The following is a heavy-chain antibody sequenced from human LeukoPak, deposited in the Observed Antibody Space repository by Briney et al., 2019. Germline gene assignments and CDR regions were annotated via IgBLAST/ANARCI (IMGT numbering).Heavy chain of an antibody. D-gene: IGHD2-15*01. CDR1: GFTFKIYA. V-gene: IGHV3-23*01. CDR2: ITASGVTT. CDR3: AKEGVTIVVLDY. Sequence: GGSLRLSCAASGFTFKIYAMNWVRQAPGKGLERVSSITASGVTTYYADSVKGRLTISRDNSKNMLYLQMNGLRADDTAVYYCAKEGVTIVVLDYWGQGTLVTVSS. J-gene: IGHJ4*02.